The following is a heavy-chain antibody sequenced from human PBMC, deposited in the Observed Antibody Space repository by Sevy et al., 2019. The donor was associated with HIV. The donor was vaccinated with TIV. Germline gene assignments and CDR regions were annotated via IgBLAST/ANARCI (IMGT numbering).Heavy chain of an antibody. CDR3: AREGGYTDQGMDV. CDR1: GFTFSSYS. D-gene: IGHD5-12*01. CDR2: IDSSSSNR. J-gene: IGHJ6*02. V-gene: IGHV3-48*01. Sequence: GSLRLSCAASGFTFSSYSMNWVRQAPGKGLEWLSYIDSSSSNRYYAGSVKGRFTVSRDNAKKSLYVQMNSLRGEDTAVYYCAREGGYTDQGMDVWGQGTTVTVSS.